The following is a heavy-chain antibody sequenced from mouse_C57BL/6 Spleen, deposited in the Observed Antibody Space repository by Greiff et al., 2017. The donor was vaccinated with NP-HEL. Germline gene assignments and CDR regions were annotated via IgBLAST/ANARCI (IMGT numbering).Heavy chain of an antibody. D-gene: IGHD2-5*01. J-gene: IGHJ2*01. CDR3: ARSDYSKGY. CDR1: GYTFTSYW. Sequence: QVQLQQPGAEFVKPGASVKLSCKASGYTFTSYWMQWVKQRPGQGLEWIGEIDPSDSYTNYNQKFKGKATLTVDTSSSTAYMQLSSLTSEDSAVYYCARSDYSKGYWGQGTTLTVSS. CDR2: IDPSDSYT. V-gene: IGHV1-50*01.